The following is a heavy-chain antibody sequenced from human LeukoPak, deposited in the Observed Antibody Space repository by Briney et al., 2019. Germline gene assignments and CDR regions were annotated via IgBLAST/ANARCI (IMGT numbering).Heavy chain of an antibody. J-gene: IGHJ4*02. V-gene: IGHV3-30-3*01. D-gene: IGHD3-3*01. CDR2: ISYDGSNK. Sequence: SGGSLRLSCAASGFTFSSYAMHWVRQAPGKGLEWVAVISYDGSNKYYADSVKGRFTISRDNSKNTLYLQMNSLRAEDTAVYYCARVRSVSLDEYFFDSWGQGTLVTVSS. CDR3: ARVRSVSLDEYFFDS. CDR1: GFTFSSYA.